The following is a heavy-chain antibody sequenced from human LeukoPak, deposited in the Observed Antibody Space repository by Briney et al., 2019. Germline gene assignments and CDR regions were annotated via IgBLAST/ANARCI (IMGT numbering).Heavy chain of an antibody. D-gene: IGHD6-6*01. V-gene: IGHV4-34*01. CDR2: INHSGST. CDR3: ASEYYYYDMDV. J-gene: IGHJ6*02. CDR1: GGTFSGYY. Sequence: SETLSLTCAVYGGTFSGYYWTWISHPPGKGLEWIGEINHSGSTTYNPSLKSRVTISVDTSKNQFSLKLSSVTAADTAVYYCASEYYYYDMDVWGQGTTVTVSS.